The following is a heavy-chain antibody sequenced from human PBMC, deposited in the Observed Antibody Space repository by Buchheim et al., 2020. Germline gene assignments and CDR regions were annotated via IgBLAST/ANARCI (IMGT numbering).Heavy chain of an antibody. Sequence: QVQLQESGPGLVKPSGTLSLTCSVSGASISSRNWWTWVRQSPGKGLEWIGEIYQSGTTNYNPSLKSRVTISMDQSKNQFSLKVNSVTAADTAVFYCAKTGAQGYLEYWGQG. J-gene: IGHJ4*02. D-gene: IGHD6-13*01. CDR1: GASISSRNW. V-gene: IGHV4-4*02. CDR3: AKTGAQGYLEY. CDR2: IYQSGTT.